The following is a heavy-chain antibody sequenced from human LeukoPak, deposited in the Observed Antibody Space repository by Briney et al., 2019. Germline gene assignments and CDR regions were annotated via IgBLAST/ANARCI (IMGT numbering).Heavy chain of an antibody. Sequence: YXXXXXXXYWSWXRQPPGKGLEWIGEINHSGSTNYNPSLKSRVTISVDTXXNQFSLKLRSVDAAEPAVFYCARGYRAFDYWGQGTLVTVSS. CDR1: XXXXXXXY. J-gene: IGHJ4*02. CDR3: ARGYRAFDY. D-gene: IGHD1-26*01. V-gene: IGHV4-34*01. CDR2: INHSGST.